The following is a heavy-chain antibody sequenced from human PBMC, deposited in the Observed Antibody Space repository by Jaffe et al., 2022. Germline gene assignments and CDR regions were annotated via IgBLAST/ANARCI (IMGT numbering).Heavy chain of an antibody. CDR3: AKGTRGTGYYRDYFDY. Sequence: EVQLVESGGVVVQPGGSLRLSCAASGFTFDDYAMHWVRQAPGKGLEWVSLISWDGGSTYYADSVKGRFTISRDNSKNSLYLQMNSLRAEDTALYYCAKGTRGTGYYRDYFDYWGQGTLVTVSS. J-gene: IGHJ4*02. CDR1: GFTFDDYA. D-gene: IGHD3-9*01. V-gene: IGHV3-43D*04. CDR2: ISWDGGST.